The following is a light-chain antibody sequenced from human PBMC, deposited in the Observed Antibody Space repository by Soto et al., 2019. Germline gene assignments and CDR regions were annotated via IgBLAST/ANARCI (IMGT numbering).Light chain of an antibody. J-gene: IGLJ1*01. CDR2: DIY. CDR1: SGDVGRYSF. CDR3: CSHAGSSVV. Sequence: SVLTQPRSVSGSPGQSVTISCTGTSGDVGRYSFVSWYQQHPGKAPKLILYDIYKRPSGVPDRFSGSKSGNTASLTISGLQAEDETDYYCCSHAGSSVVFGTGTKVTV. V-gene: IGLV2-11*01.